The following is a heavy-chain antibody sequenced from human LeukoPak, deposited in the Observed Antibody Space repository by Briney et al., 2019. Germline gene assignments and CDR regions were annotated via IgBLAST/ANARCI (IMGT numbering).Heavy chain of an antibody. Sequence: GGSLRLSCAASGFTFSSYSMNWVRQAPGKGLEWVSYISSSGSTIYYADSVKGRFTISRDNAKNSLYLQMNSLRAEDTAVYYCARREYYYGSGSYYNGNDYWGQGTLVTVSS. CDR3: ARREYYYGSGSYYNGNDY. J-gene: IGHJ4*02. V-gene: IGHV3-48*04. D-gene: IGHD3-10*01. CDR2: ISSSGSTI. CDR1: GFTFSSYS.